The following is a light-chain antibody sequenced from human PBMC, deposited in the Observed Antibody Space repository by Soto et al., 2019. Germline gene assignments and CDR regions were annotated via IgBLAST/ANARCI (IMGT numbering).Light chain of an antibody. J-gene: IGKJ1*01. CDR1: QSVSSSY. CDR2: SAS. V-gene: IGKV3-20*01. CDR3: QQYGSSPWT. Sequence: EIVLTQSPGPLSLSPGERATLSCRSSQSVSSSYLAWYQQKPGQAPRRIIYSASNRATGIPDRFSGSGSGTDFTLTISRLEPEDVAVYYCQQYGSSPWTLGQGTKVDI.